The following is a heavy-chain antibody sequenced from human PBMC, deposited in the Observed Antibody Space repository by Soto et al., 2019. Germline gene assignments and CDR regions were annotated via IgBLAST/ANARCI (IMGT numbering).Heavy chain of an antibody. V-gene: IGHV1-69*13. D-gene: IGHD5-18*01. J-gene: IGHJ6*02. Sequence: ASVKVSCKASGGTFSSYAISWVRQAPGQGLEWMGGIIPIFGTANYAQKFQGRVTITADESTSTAYMELSSLRSEDTAVYYCARVFLREQVDTAMVTRYYYGMDVWGQGTTVTVS. CDR1: GGTFSSYA. CDR2: IIPIFGTA. CDR3: ARVFLREQVDTAMVTRYYYGMDV.